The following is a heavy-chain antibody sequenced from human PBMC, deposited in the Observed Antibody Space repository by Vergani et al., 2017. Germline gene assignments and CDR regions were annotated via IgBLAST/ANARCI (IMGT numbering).Heavy chain of an antibody. V-gene: IGHV3-20*04. D-gene: IGHD2-2*02. CDR1: GFTFDDYG. Sequence: EVQLVESGGGVVRPGGSPRLSCAASGFTFDDYGMSWVRPAPGKGLEWVSGINWNGGSTGYADSVKGRFTISRDNAKNSLYLQMNSLRAEDTALYYCARARLRYCSSTSCYMGDYWGQGTLVTVSS. J-gene: IGHJ4*02. CDR3: ARARLRYCSSTSCYMGDY. CDR2: INWNGGST.